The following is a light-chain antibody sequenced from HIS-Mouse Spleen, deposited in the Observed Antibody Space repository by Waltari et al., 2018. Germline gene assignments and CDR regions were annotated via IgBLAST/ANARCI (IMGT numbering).Light chain of an antibody. CDR1: SSDVGGYNY. V-gene: IGLV2-14*03. CDR2: DVS. J-gene: IGLJ3*02. CDR3: SSYTSSSSWV. Sequence: QSALTQPASVSGSPGQSITISCTGTSSDVGGYNYVSWYQQHPAKAPKLMIDDVSNRPSVVSNRFSGSKSGNTASLTISGLQAEDEADYYCSSYTSSSSWVFGGGTKLTVL.